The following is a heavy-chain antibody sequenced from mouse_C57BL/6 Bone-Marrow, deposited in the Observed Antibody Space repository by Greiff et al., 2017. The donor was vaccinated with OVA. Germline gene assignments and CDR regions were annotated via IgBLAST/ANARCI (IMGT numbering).Heavy chain of an antibody. CDR2: IYPGGGYT. D-gene: IGHD2-4*01. CDR3: ARLCYDYLCYSDY. Sequence: LVESGAELVRPGTSVKMSCKASGYTFTNYWIGWAKQRPGHGLEWIGDIYPGGGYTNYNEKFKGKATLTADKSSSTAYMQFSSLTSENSAIYYCARLCYDYLCYSDYWGQGTTLTVSS. CDR1: GYTFTNYW. J-gene: IGHJ2*01. V-gene: IGHV1-63*01.